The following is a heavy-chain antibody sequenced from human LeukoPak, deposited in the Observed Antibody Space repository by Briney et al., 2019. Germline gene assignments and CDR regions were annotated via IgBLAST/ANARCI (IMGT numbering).Heavy chain of an antibody. CDR3: AREGSSSSWQNWFDP. CDR1: GGSISSYY. Sequence: SETLSLTCTVSGGSISSYYWSWIRQPPGKGLEWIGYIFYSGSTNYNPSLKSRVTISVDTSKNQFSLKLSSVTAADTAVYYCAREGSSSSWQNWFDPWGQGTLVTVSS. J-gene: IGHJ5*02. CDR2: IFYSGST. D-gene: IGHD6-13*01. V-gene: IGHV4-59*12.